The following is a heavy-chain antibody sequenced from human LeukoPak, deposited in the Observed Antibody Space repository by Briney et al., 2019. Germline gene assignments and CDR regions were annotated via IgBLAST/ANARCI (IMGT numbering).Heavy chain of an antibody. D-gene: IGHD6-13*01. Sequence: PGGSLRLSCAASGFPFSTNDMCWVRQAPGKGLEWVSAISGTASGGTTYEDSVKGRFTISRDNAKNTLYLQMNSLRVEDTAMYYCTRVFAGDEYSSSGYWGQGTLVTVSS. CDR3: TRVFAGDEYSSSGY. CDR2: ISGTASGGT. CDR1: GFPFSTND. V-gene: IGHV3-23*01. J-gene: IGHJ4*02.